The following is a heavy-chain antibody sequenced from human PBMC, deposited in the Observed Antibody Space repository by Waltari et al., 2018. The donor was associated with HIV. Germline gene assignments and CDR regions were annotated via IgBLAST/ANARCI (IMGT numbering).Heavy chain of an antibody. CDR3: ARHGGYTIFGVVTSWPPGYYYGMDV. D-gene: IGHD3-3*01. Sequence: QLQLQESGPGLVKPSETLSLTCTVSGGSISSSSYYWGWIRQPPGKGRERIGSIYYRGSTSYNPSLKSLVTISVDTSKNQFSLKLSSVTAADTAVYYCARHGGYTIFGVVTSWPPGYYYGMDVWGQGTTVTVSS. J-gene: IGHJ6*02. V-gene: IGHV4-39*01. CDR2: IYYRGST. CDR1: GGSISSSSYY.